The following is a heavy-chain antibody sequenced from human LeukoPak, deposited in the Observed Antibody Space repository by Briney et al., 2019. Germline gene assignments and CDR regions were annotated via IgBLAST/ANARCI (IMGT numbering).Heavy chain of an antibody. CDR2: IYYSGST. CDR3: ARAEDIVATIFDY. Sequence: PSETLSLTCTVSGGSISSYYWGWIRQPPGNGLEWIGYIYYSGSTNYNPSLKSRVTISVDTSKNQFSLKLSSVTAADTAVYYCARAEDIVATIFDYWGQGTLVTVSS. CDR1: GGSISSYY. D-gene: IGHD5-12*01. J-gene: IGHJ4*02. V-gene: IGHV4-59*01.